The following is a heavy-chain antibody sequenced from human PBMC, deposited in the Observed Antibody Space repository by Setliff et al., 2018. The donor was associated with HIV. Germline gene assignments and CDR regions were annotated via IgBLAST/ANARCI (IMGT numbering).Heavy chain of an antibody. Sequence: SETLSLTCVVSGGSINTGGYYWTWIRQVPGKGLEWIGSIYYTGTTNYNPSLESRLTISIDTSQNHFSLKLTSVTAADTALYFCSRGTYSKGLDPWGQGTLVTVSS. V-gene: IGHV4-31*11. J-gene: IGHJ5*02. CDR3: SRGTYSKGLDP. CDR2: IYYTGTT. D-gene: IGHD2-21*01. CDR1: GGSINTGGYY.